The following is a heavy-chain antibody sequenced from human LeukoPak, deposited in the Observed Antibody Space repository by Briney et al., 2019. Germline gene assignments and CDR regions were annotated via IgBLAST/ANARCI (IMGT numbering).Heavy chain of an antibody. D-gene: IGHD5-24*01. CDR1: TFKNYA. J-gene: IGHJ6*03. Sequence: GGSRRLSCAITFKNYAVTWVRQAPGKGLEWVSSISGRGTETYYADSVQGRFTISKDTSGSTVFLQMNSLRADDTAVYYCAKALREGHRSVYTYYYMAVWGQGTTVTVSS. CDR3: AKALREGHRSVYTYYYMAV. CDR2: ISGRGTET. V-gene: IGHV3-23*01.